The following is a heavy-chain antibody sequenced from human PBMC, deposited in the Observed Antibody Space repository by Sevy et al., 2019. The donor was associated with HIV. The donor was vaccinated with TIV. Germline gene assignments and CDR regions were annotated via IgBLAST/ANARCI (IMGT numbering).Heavy chain of an antibody. D-gene: IGHD3-22*01. CDR1: GFTFSSYW. CDR3: ARDHYDSSGYYSVDY. Sequence: GGSLRLSCAASGFTFSSYWMHWVRHAPGKGLVWVSRINSDGSSTSYADSVKGRFTISRDNAKNTLYLQMNSLRAEDTAVYYCARDHYDSSGYYSVDYWGQGTLVTVSS. V-gene: IGHV3-74*01. CDR2: INSDGSST. J-gene: IGHJ4*02.